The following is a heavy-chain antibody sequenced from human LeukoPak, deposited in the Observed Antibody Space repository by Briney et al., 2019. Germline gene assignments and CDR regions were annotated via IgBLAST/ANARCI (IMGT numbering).Heavy chain of an antibody. D-gene: IGHD2-2*01. CDR1: GYTFTSYD. CDR2: MNPNSGNT. CDR3: ARVVPYYYYGMDV. J-gene: IGHJ6*02. Sequence: GASVKVSCKASGYTFTSYDINWVRQATGQGLEWMGWMNPNSGNTGYAQKFQGRVTMTTDTSTSTAYMELRSLRSDDTAVYYCARVVPYYYYGMDVWGQGTTVTVSS. V-gene: IGHV1-8*01.